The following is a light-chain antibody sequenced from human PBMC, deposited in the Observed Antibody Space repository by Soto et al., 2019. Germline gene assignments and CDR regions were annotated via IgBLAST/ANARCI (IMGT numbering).Light chain of an antibody. CDR2: GAS. Sequence: EIVMTQSPATLSVSPGERATLSCRASQSVSSNLAWYQQKPGQAPRLVIYGASTRATGTPARFSGSGSGTEFALTISSLQSEDFAVYYCQQYHNWPVYTFGQGTKLEIK. V-gene: IGKV3-15*01. CDR1: QSVSSN. J-gene: IGKJ2*01. CDR3: QQYHNWPVYT.